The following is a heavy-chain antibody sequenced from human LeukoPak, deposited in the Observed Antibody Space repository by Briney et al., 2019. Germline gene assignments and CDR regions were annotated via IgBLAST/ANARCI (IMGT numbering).Heavy chain of an antibody. J-gene: IGHJ6*02. CDR1: GFTFSSYG. CDR3: AKQQSSGWYGMDV. Sequence: GGSLRLSCAASGFTFSSYGMHWVRQAPGKGLEWVAVIWYDGSNKYYADSVKGRFTISRDNSKNTLYLQMNSLRAEDTALYYCAKQQSSGWYGMDVWGQGTTVTVSS. V-gene: IGHV3-30*02. D-gene: IGHD6-19*01. CDR2: IWYDGSNK.